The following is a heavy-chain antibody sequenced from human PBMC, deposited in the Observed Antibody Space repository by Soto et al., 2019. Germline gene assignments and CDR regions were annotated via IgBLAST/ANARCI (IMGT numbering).Heavy chain of an antibody. CDR1: GGSISSSSYY. D-gene: IGHD3-3*01. J-gene: IGHJ4*02. V-gene: IGHV4-39*01. CDR3: ARVSSYYDFWSGYSTYFDY. CDR2: IYYSGST. Sequence: SETLSLTCTVSGGSISSSSYYLGWVRQPPGKGLEWIGIIYYSGSTYYNPSLKSRVTISVDTSKNQFSLKLSSVTAADTAVYYCARVSSYYDFWSGYSTYFDYWGQGTLVTVSS.